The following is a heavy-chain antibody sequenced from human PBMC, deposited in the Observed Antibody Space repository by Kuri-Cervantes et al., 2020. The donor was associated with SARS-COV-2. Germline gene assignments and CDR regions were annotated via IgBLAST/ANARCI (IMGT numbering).Heavy chain of an antibody. CDR1: GFTFSSYG. D-gene: IGHD2-21*02. J-gene: IGHJ5*02. CDR2: INHGGST. V-gene: IGHV4-34*01. Sequence: GSLRLSCAASGFTFSSYGMHWVRQAPGKGLEWVGEINHGGSTNYNPSLKSRITISVDTSKSQVSLKLTSVTAADTAVYYCARHAVTGGLASWFDPWGQGTLVTVSS. CDR3: ARHAVTGGLASWFDP.